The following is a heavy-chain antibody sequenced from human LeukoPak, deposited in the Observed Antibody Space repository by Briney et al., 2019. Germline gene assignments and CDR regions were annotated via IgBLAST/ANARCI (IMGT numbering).Heavy chain of an antibody. J-gene: IGHJ4*02. CDR1: GFTFSNAW. Sequence: GGSLRLPCAASGFTFSNAWMSWVRQAPGKGLEWVGRIKSKTDGGTTDYAAPVKGRFTISRDDSKNTLYLQMNSLKTEDTAVYYCTTDGIQLWFLRVSPSFDYWGQGTLVTVSS. D-gene: IGHD5-18*01. CDR2: IKSKTDGGTT. CDR3: TTDGIQLWFLRVSPSFDY. V-gene: IGHV3-15*01.